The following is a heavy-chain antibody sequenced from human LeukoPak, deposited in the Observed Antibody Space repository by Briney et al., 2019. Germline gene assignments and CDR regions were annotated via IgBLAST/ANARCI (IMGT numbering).Heavy chain of an antibody. CDR1: GGSISSSSYY. CDR2: IYYSGST. Sequence: SETLSLTCTVSGGSISSSSYYWGWIRQPPGKGLEWIGSIYYSGSTYYNPSLKSRVTISVDTSKNQFSLKLSSVTAADTAVYYCARGRVRITMVRGVKTPNWFDPWGQGTLVTVSS. D-gene: IGHD3-10*01. J-gene: IGHJ5*02. V-gene: IGHV4-39*01. CDR3: ARGRVRITMVRGVKTPNWFDP.